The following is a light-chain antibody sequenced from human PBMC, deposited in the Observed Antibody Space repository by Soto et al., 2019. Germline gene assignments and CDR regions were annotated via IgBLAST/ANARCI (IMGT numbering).Light chain of an antibody. CDR2: GES. Sequence: EMVLTQSPGTLSLSPGERATLSCRASQSVSSYYLAWYQQKPGQAPRLLIYGESNRATGIPDRFSGSGSGTDFTLTISRLEPEDFAVYYCQQYGSSGTFGQGTKVDIK. J-gene: IGKJ1*01. CDR3: QQYGSSGT. CDR1: QSVSSYY. V-gene: IGKV3-20*01.